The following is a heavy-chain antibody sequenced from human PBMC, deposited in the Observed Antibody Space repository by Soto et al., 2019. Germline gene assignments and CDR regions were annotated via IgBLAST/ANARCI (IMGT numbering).Heavy chain of an antibody. V-gene: IGHV3-33*01. Sequence: GGSLRLSCAASGFTFSSYGMHWVRQAPGKGLEWVAVIWYDGSNKYYADSVKGRFTISRDNSKNTLYLQMNSLRAEDTAVYYCARDSSSSGDYYYYGMDVWGQGTTVTVSS. CDR1: GFTFSSYG. D-gene: IGHD6-6*01. J-gene: IGHJ6*02. CDR3: ARDSSSSGDYYYYGMDV. CDR2: IWYDGSNK.